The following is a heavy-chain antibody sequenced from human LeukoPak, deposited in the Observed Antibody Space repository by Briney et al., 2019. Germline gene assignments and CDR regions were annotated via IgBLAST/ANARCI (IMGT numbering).Heavy chain of an antibody. CDR2: INHSGST. J-gene: IGHJ6*02. CDR1: GGSFSGYY. V-gene: IGHV4-34*01. CDR3: ARVNRINWNDVYYYYYGMDV. D-gene: IGHD1-20*01. Sequence: SETLSLTCAVYGGSFSGYYWSWIRQPPGKGLEWIGEINHSGSTNYNPSLKSRVTISVDTSKNQFSLKLSSVTAADTAVYYCARVNRINWNDVYYYYYGMDVWGQGTTVTVSS.